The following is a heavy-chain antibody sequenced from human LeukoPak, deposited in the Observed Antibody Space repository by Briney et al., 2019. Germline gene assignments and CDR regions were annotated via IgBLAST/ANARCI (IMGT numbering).Heavy chain of an antibody. Sequence: PSQTLSLTRALYGGSFSGYYWGWIRQPPGKGLEWLGEINNSGNNNHNPSLKSRITISIDTSKNQFSLKRSSVNAPDTAVYYCARADSGGYHAFYVWGQGTMVTVSS. CDR1: GGSFSGYY. CDR3: ARADSGGYHAFYV. V-gene: IGHV4-34*01. D-gene: IGHD3-22*01. J-gene: IGHJ3*01. CDR2: INNSGNN.